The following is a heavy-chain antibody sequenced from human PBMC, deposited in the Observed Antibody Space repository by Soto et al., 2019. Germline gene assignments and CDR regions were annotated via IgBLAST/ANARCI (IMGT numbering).Heavy chain of an antibody. CDR2: ISWNSGRI. CDR1: GFIFDDYA. Sequence: GGSLRLSCAVSGFIFDDYAMHWVRQAPGKGLEWVSGISWNSGRIGYADSVKGRFIIPRDNAKNSLYLQLNSLRVEDTALYYCAKDINSQYISSYYFDYWGQGTLVTV. V-gene: IGHV3-9*01. J-gene: IGHJ4*02. D-gene: IGHD6-6*01. CDR3: AKDINSQYISSYYFDY.